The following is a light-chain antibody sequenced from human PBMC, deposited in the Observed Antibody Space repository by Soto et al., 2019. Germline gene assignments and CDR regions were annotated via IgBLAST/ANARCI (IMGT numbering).Light chain of an antibody. CDR1: SSNIGSNT. V-gene: IGLV1-44*01. CDR3: AAWDDSLSNYV. J-gene: IGLJ1*01. Sequence: QSVLTQPPSASGTPGQRVTISCSGSSSNIGSNTVSWYRQLPGTSPKLLIYSNTQRPSGVPDRFSGSKSGSSASLAISGLLSEDEADYYCAAWDDSLSNYVFGTGTKLTVL. CDR2: SNT.